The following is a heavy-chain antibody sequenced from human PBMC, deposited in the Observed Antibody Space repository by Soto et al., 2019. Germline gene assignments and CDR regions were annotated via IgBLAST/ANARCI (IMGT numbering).Heavy chain of an antibody. CDR1: VGSISTINYY. J-gene: IGHJ3*01. CDR2: ISYSGST. Sequence: QVQLQESGPGLVRPSQTLSLTCTVSVGSISTINYYWSRIRQHPEKGLEWIGYISYSGSTFYHSSLKSRVTISLDTSKKQFSLTLTSVTAADTAVYYCARSAQWDGFDPWGQGTMVTVSS. V-gene: IGHV4-31*03. CDR3: ARSAQWDGFDP. D-gene: IGHD2-8*01.